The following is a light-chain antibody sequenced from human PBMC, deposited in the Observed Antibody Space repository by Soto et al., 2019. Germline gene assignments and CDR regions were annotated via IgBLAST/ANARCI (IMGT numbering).Light chain of an antibody. Sequence: IQITQAPSTLAASLGDRVTITCRASQSISSYLNWYQQKPGKAPKLLIYAASSLQSGVPSRFSGSGSGTEFTLTISSLQPEDFATYYCQQLNSYPITFGQGTRLE. CDR3: QQLNSYPIT. V-gene: IGKV1-9*01. CDR1: QSISSY. J-gene: IGKJ5*01. CDR2: AAS.